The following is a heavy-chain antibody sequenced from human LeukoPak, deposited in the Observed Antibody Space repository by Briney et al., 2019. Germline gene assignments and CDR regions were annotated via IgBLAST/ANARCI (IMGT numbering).Heavy chain of an antibody. D-gene: IGHD1-26*01. J-gene: IGHJ4*02. V-gene: IGHV3-30*02. CDR3: AKDGGTHFDH. CDR1: GFTFISYS. Sequence: GGSLRLSCAASGFTFISYSIHWVRQAPGKGLEWVAFIRYDGSNKYYADSVKGRFTISRDNSKNTVYLQMNSLRAEDTAVYYCAKDGGTHFDHWGQGTLVTVSS. CDR2: IRYDGSNK.